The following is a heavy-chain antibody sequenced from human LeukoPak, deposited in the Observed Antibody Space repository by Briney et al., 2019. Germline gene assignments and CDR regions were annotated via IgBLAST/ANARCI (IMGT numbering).Heavy chain of an antibody. V-gene: IGHV3-21*01. CDR2: ISGSSSYI. Sequence: NSGGSLRLSCAASGFTFSSYSMNWIRQAPGKGLEWVSSISGSSSYIYYADSVKGRFTISRDNAKNSLYLQMNSLRAEDTAVYYCARGQSSVAGTTYNWFDPWGQGTLVTVSS. CDR3: ARGQSSVAGTTYNWFDP. J-gene: IGHJ5*02. D-gene: IGHD6-19*01. CDR1: GFTFSSYS.